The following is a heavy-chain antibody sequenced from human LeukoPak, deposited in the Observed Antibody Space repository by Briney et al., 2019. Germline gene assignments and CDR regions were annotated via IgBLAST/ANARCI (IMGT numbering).Heavy chain of an antibody. V-gene: IGHV4-59*01. CDR3: ARKGPGTGYYYYYGMDV. CDR2: IYYSGST. CDR1: GGSISSYY. Sequence: PSETLSLTCTVSGGSISSYYWSWIRQPPGKGLEWIGYIYYSGSTNYNPSLKSRVTISVDTSKNQFSLKLSSVTAADAAVYYCARKGPGTGYYYYYGMDVWGQGTTVTVSS. D-gene: IGHD3-10*01. J-gene: IGHJ6*02.